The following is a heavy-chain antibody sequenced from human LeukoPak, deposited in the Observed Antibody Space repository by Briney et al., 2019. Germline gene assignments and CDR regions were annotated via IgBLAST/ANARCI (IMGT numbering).Heavy chain of an antibody. CDR1: GGSISSSSYY. J-gene: IGHJ4*02. Sequence: SETLSLTCTVSGGSISSSSYYWGWIRQPPGKGLEWIGSIYYSGSTYYNPSLRSRVTISVDTSKNQFSLKLSSVTAADTAVYYCAGGYSYGSYYFDYWGQGTLVTVSS. CDR2: IYYSGST. CDR3: AGGYSYGSYYFDY. V-gene: IGHV4-39*01. D-gene: IGHD5-18*01.